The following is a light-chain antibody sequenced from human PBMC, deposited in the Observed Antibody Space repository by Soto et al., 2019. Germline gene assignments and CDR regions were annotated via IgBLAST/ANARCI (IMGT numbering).Light chain of an antibody. V-gene: IGKV3-15*01. CDR3: QQYSNWPTWT. CDR2: GAS. J-gene: IGKJ1*01. CDR1: HSVGTN. Sequence: MTQSPDTLSVSPGDRVTLSCRASHSVGTNLAWYQQKPGQAPRLLIYGASARATDVPVRFSGSGSGTEFTLTISSLQSEDFAIYYCQQYSNWPTWTFGPGTRVEIK.